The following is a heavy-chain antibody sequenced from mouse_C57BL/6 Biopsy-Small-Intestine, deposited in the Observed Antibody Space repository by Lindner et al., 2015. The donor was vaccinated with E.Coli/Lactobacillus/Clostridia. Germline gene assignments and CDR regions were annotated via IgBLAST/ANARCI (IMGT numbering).Heavy chain of an antibody. CDR2: INPKYGTT. J-gene: IGHJ3*01. V-gene: IGHV1-39*01. Sequence: VQLQESGPELVKPGASVKISCKASGYLFTDHNMNWVKQTNGKSLEWIGVINPKYGTTSYNQKFKGKATLTVDQSSSTAYMQLKSLTSEDSAVYYCAREGPWPFAYWGQGTLVTVSA. CDR1: GYLFTDHN. CDR3: AREGPWPFAY.